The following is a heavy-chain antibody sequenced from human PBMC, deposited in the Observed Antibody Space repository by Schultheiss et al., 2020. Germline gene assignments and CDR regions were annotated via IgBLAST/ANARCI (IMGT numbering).Heavy chain of an antibody. V-gene: IGHV4-34*01. D-gene: IGHD3-22*01. CDR2: INQSGST. J-gene: IGHJ2*01. CDR1: GGSFSGYY. CDR3: ARARYYYDSSGYYLAGYFDL. Sequence: SETLSLTCAVYGGSFSGYYWSWIRQPPGKGLEWIGEINQSGSTNYNPSLKSRVTISVDTSKNQFSLKLSSVTAADTAVYYCARARYYYDSSGYYLAGYFDLWGRGTLVTVSS.